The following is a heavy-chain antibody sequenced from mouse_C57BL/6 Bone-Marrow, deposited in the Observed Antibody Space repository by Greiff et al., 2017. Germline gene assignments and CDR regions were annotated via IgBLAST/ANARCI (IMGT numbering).Heavy chain of an antibody. Sequence: QVQLKQPGAELVKPGASVKMSCKASGYTFTSYWITWVKQRPGQGLEWIGDIYPGSGSTNYNEKFKSKATLTVDTSSSTAYMQLSSLTSEDSAVYYCARSDDGYPAWFAYWGQGTLVTVSA. D-gene: IGHD2-3*01. V-gene: IGHV1-55*01. J-gene: IGHJ3*01. CDR3: ARSDDGYPAWFAY. CDR2: IYPGSGST. CDR1: GYTFTSYW.